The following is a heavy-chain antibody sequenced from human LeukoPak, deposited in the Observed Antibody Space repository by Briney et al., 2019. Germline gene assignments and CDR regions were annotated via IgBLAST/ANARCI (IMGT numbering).Heavy chain of an antibody. D-gene: IGHD5-12*01. CDR2: IYYSGST. Sequence: PSETLSLTCTVSGGSISSSSYYWGWIRQPPGKGLEWIGSIYYSGSTYYNPSLKSRVTISVDTSKNQFSLKLSSVTAADTAVYYCARGRYSGYDGVPILYYFDYWGQGTLVTVSS. J-gene: IGHJ4*02. CDR1: GGSISSSSYY. V-gene: IGHV4-39*07. CDR3: ARGRYSGYDGVPILYYFDY.